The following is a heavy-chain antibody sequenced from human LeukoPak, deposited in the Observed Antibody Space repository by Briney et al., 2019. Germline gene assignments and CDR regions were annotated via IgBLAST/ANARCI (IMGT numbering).Heavy chain of an antibody. J-gene: IGHJ4*02. Sequence: GGSLRLSCAASGFTFSSYSMNWVRQAPGKGLEWVGRIKSKTDGGSTDYAAPVIGRFTISRDDSKNTLYLQMNSLKIEDTAVYYCTRIIKSGSFDYWGQGGLVTVSS. D-gene: IGHD1-26*01. CDR1: GFTFSSYS. CDR2: IKSKTDGGST. CDR3: TRIIKSGSFDY. V-gene: IGHV3-15*01.